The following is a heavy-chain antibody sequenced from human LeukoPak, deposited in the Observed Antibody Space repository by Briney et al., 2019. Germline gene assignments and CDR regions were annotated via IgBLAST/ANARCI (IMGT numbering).Heavy chain of an antibody. CDR1: GYTLTEFS. D-gene: IGHD6-13*01. CDR2: FDPEDGET. J-gene: IGHJ4*02. V-gene: IGHV1-24*01. CDR3: ATDDRGIAAYI. Sequence: GASVKVSCKVSGYTLTEFSMHWVRQAPGKGLEWMGGFDPEDGETIYAQKFQGRVATTEDTSTDTAYMELSSLRSEDTAVYYCATDDRGIAAYIWGQGTLVTVSS.